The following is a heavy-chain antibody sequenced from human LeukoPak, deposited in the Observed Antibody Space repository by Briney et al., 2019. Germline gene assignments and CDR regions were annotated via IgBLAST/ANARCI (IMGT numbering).Heavy chain of an antibody. V-gene: IGHV3-30*02. CDR3: AKAPNYYGSGSYYTLYYYYGMDV. Sequence: PGGALRLSCAESGFTFSSYVMQWVREAPGKGLEWVAFIRYDGSNKYYADSVKGRFTISRDNSKNTLYLQMNSLRAEDTAVYYCAKAPNYYGSGSYYTLYYYYGMDVWGQGTTVTVSS. CDR2: IRYDGSNK. J-gene: IGHJ6*02. D-gene: IGHD3-10*01. CDR1: GFTFSSYV.